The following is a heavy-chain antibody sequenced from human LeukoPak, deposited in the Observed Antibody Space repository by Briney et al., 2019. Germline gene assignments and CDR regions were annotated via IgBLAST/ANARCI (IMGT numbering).Heavy chain of an antibody. J-gene: IGHJ5*02. D-gene: IGHD3-10*01. CDR2: INQDGSEK. V-gene: IGHV3-7*01. CDR1: GFTFSSYW. Sequence: GGSLRLSCAASGFTFSSYWMTWVRQAPGKGLEWVASINQDGSEKHYVDSVKGRFTISRDNTKNLVYLQINSLRAEDTAVHYCARGLGWFGESTNWFDPWGQGTLVTVSS. CDR3: ARGLGWFGESTNWFDP.